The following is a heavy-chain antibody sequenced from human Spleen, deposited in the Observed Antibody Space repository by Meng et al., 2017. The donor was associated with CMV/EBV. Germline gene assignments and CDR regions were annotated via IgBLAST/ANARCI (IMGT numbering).Heavy chain of an antibody. J-gene: IGHJ6*02. CDR2: IDNGGTT. CDR3: ARGGLAVAGYYYYYYGVDV. Sequence: GGSLRLSCAASGFTFSNYAMHWVRQAPGKGLEWVSLIDNGGTTYYADSVKGRFTISRDNSKNALYLHMNSLRVEDTSVYYCARGGLAVAGYYYYYYGVDVWGQGTTVTVSS. V-gene: IGHV3-NL1*01. D-gene: IGHD6-19*01. CDR1: GFTFSNYA.